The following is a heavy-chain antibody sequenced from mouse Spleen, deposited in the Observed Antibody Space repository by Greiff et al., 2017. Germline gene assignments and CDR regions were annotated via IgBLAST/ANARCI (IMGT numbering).Heavy chain of an antibody. CDR3: ARDAWEGNYLDY. CDR1: GFTFSDFY. J-gene: IGHJ2*01. D-gene: IGHD2-14*01. CDR2: SRNKANDYTT. V-gene: IGHV7-1*01. Sequence: EVKLVESGGGLVQPGRSLRLSCATSGFTFSDFYMEWVRQAPGKGLEWIAASRNKANDYTTEYSASVKGRFIVSRDTSQSILYLQMNALRAEDTAIYYCARDAWEGNYLDYWGQGTTLTVSS.